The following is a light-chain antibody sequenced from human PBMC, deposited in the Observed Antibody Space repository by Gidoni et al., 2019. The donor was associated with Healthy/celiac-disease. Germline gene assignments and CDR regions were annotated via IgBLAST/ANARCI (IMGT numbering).Light chain of an antibody. CDR3: QQYDNLPPMCS. CDR1: QTICNY. J-gene: IGKJ2*04. CDR2: DAS. Sequence: DIQTTQSPSSPSASVGDRVTITCQASQTICNYLNWYQQKPGKAPKLLIYDASNLETGVPSRFSGSGSGTDFTFTISSLQPEDIATYYCQQYDNLPPMCSFGQGTKLEIK. V-gene: IGKV1-33*01.